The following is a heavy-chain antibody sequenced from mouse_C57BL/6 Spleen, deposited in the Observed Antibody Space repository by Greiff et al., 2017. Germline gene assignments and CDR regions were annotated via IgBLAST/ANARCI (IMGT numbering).Heavy chain of an antibody. V-gene: IGHV14-1*01. CDR3: TTPITTVVARNPYFDY. CDR1: GFNIKDYY. Sequence: VQLKQSGAELVRPGASVKLSCTASGFNIKDYYMHWVKQRPEQGLEWIGRIDPEDGDTEYAPKFPGKATMTADTSSNTAYLQLSSLAYEDTAVYYCTTPITTVVARNPYFDYWGQGATRTVSS. J-gene: IGHJ2*01. D-gene: IGHD1-1*01. CDR2: IDPEDGDT.